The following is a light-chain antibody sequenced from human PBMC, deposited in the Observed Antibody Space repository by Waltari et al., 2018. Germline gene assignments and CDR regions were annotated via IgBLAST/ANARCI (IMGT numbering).Light chain of an antibody. CDR2: PVS. CDR3: QQSYAVPWT. Sequence: DIQLTQSPSSLSASVGERLTITCRASQTISTALNWYQQKAGKAPNLLISPVSRLRSGVPSRFSGSGSGTDFTLTISTLHPEDVATYFCQQSYAVPWTFGLGTKLELK. V-gene: IGKV1-39*01. CDR1: QTISTA. J-gene: IGKJ1*01.